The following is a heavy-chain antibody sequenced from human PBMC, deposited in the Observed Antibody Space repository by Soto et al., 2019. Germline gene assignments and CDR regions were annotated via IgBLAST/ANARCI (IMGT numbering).Heavy chain of an antibody. Sequence: QVQLVESGGGVVQPGRSLRLSCAASGITLSTYAMHWVRQAPGKGLEWVAVISHDGNNKFYGDSVKGRFTISRDTSENRVYLQMNGLRGDDSAMYYCAKDRWEFTRYFDYWGQGTLVTVSS. V-gene: IGHV3-30*18. D-gene: IGHD1-26*01. J-gene: IGHJ4*02. CDR1: GITLSTYA. CDR2: ISHDGNNK. CDR3: AKDRWEFTRYFDY.